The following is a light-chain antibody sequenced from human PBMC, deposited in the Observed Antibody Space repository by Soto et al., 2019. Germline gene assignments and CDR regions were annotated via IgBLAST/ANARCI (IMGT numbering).Light chain of an antibody. Sequence: EIVMTQSPATLSVSPGERVTLSCRASQRMSSNLAWYQQKPGQAPSLLMYGTSTRATGIPARFSGSGSGTEFTLTISSLQSEDFAVCYCQQYNTWSSITFGQGTRLDIK. CDR3: QQYNTWSSIT. J-gene: IGKJ5*01. CDR1: QRMSSN. CDR2: GTS. V-gene: IGKV3-15*01.